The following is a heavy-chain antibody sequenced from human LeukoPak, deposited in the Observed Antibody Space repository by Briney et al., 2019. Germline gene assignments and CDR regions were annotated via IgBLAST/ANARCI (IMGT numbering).Heavy chain of an antibody. Sequence: EGSLRLSCAASGFIFSSYEMYWVRQAPGKGLEWVSYISSSGSNIYYADAVKGRFIISRDNAKNSLYLQMNSLRVEDTAVYYCVRDFVIGHDAFDIWGQGTMVTVSS. D-gene: IGHD3-10*01. J-gene: IGHJ3*02. CDR1: GFIFSSYE. CDR2: ISSSGSNI. CDR3: VRDFVIGHDAFDI. V-gene: IGHV3-48*03.